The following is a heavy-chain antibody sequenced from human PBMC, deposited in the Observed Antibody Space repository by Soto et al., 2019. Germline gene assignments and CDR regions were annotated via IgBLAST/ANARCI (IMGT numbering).Heavy chain of an antibody. Sequence: SVKVSCKASGGTFSSYAISWVRQAPGQGLEWMGGIIPIFGTANYAQKFQGRVTITADESTSTAYMELSSLRSEDTAVYYCARLLRPTSIAAPGGWLDPWGQGTIVTVYS. J-gene: IGHJ5*02. CDR2: IIPIFGTA. CDR3: ARLLRPTSIAAPGGWLDP. V-gene: IGHV1-69*13. CDR1: GGTFSSYA. D-gene: IGHD6-6*01.